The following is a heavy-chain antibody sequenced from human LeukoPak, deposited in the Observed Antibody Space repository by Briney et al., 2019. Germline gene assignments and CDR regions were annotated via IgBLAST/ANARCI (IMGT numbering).Heavy chain of an antibody. CDR2: IYYSGST. J-gene: IGHJ4*02. CDR3: ARKYSSGWPSFDY. V-gene: IGHV4-39*01. Sequence: SETLSLTCTVSGGSISSSSYYWGWIRQPPGKGLEWIGSIYYSGSTYYNPSLKSRVTISVDTSKNQFSLKLSSVTAADTAVYYCARKYSSGWPSFDYWGQGTLVTVSS. D-gene: IGHD6-19*01. CDR1: GGSISSSSYY.